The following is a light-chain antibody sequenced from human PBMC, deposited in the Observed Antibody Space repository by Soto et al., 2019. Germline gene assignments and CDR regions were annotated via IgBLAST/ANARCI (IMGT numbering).Light chain of an antibody. J-gene: IGLJ1*01. CDR2: EVS. CDR3: SSFAGSDNYV. CDR1: SGDVGGYNS. Sequence: QSALTQPPSASGSPGQSVTISCTGTSGDVGGYNSVSWYQHHPSKAPKLMIYEVSKRPSGVPDRFSGSKSANTASLTVSGLQAEDEADYYCSSFAGSDNYVFGTGTKLTVL. V-gene: IGLV2-8*01.